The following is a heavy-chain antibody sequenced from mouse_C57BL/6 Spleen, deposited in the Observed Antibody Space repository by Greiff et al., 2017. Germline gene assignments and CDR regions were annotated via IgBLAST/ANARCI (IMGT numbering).Heavy chain of an antibody. J-gene: IGHJ2*01. V-gene: IGHV1-82*01. CDR3: ARRDYYGSSFYYFDH. CDR1: GYAFSSSW. D-gene: IGHD1-1*01. Sequence: VQLQQSGPELVKPGASVKISCKASGYAFSSSWMNWVKQRPGQGLEWIGRIYPGDGDTNYNGKFKGKATLTADKSSSTAYMQLSSLTSEDSAVYFCARRDYYGSSFYYFDHWGQGTTLTVSS. CDR2: IYPGDGDT.